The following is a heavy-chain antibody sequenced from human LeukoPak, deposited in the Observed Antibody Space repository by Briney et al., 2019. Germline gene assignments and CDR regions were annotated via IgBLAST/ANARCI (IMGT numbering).Heavy chain of an antibody. CDR3: ARDRSSGSYYD. D-gene: IGHD1-26*01. V-gene: IGHV3-21*01. CDR1: GFPFSTYS. CDR2: ISSRSTSI. J-gene: IGHJ4*02. Sequence: GGSLRLSCAASGFPFSTYSMNWVRQAPGGGLEWVSYISSRSTSIYYTDSVKGRFTISRDNAKNSLYLQMNSLRAEDTAVYYCARDRSSGSYYDWGQGTLVTVSS.